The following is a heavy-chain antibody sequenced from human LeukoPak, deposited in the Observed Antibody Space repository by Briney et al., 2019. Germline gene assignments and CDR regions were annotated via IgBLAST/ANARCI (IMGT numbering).Heavy chain of an antibody. CDR1: GGSVSSGSYY. D-gene: IGHD5-18*01. CDR3: AFQQGVSGYSYGTIDY. J-gene: IGHJ4*02. V-gene: IGHV4-61*01. Sequence: PSETLSLTCTVSGGSVSSGSYYWSWIRQPPGKGLERIGYIYYSGSTNYNPSLKSRVTISVDTSKNQFSLKLSSVTAADTAVYYCAFQQGVSGYSYGTIDYWGQGTLVTVSS. CDR2: IYYSGST.